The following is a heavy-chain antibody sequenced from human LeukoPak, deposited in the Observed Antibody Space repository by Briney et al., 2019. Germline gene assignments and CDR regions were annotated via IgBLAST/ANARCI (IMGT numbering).Heavy chain of an antibody. CDR3: AKVASLCTSTSCVRGGFDY. Sequence: GGSLRLSCAASGFIFSSYAMSWVRLAPGKGLEWISVISGSGGRTDYADSVKGRFTISRDNSKNTLYLQMNSLRAEDTAGYYCAKVASLCTSTSCVRGGFDYWGQGTLVTVSS. J-gene: IGHJ4*02. D-gene: IGHD2-2*01. CDR2: ISGSGGRT. V-gene: IGHV3-23*01. CDR1: GFIFSSYA.